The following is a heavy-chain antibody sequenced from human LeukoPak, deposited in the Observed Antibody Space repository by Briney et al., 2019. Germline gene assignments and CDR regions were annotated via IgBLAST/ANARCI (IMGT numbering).Heavy chain of an antibody. CDR3: AKDRRGYCSSASYYEAFDY. Sequence: GGSLRLSCAASGFTFSSYGMHWVRQAPGKGLEWVAVISYDGSNKYYAGSVKGRLTISRDNSKNTLYLQMNSLRAEDTAVYYCAKDRRGYCSSASYYEAFDYWGQGTLVTVSS. CDR1: GFTFSSYG. CDR2: ISYDGSNK. J-gene: IGHJ4*02. D-gene: IGHD2-2*01. V-gene: IGHV3-30*18.